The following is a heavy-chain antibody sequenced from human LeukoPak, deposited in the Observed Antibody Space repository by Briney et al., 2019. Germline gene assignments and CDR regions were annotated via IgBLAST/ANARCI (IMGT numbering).Heavy chain of an antibody. D-gene: IGHD3-16*01. CDR2: INWNGGST. CDR1: GFTFDDYG. Sequence: PGGSLRLSRAASGFTFDDYGMSWVRHAPGKGLEWVSGINWNGGSTGYADSVKGRFTISRDNAKNSLYLQMNSLRAEDTAVYYCARGLLSPLGAFDIWGQGTMVTVSS. V-gene: IGHV3-20*04. J-gene: IGHJ3*02. CDR3: ARGLLSPLGAFDI.